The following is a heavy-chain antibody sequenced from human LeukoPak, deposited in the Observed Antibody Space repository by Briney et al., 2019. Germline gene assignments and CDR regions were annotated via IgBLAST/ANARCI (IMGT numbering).Heavy chain of an antibody. CDR2: IYHSGRT. J-gene: IGHJ4*02. V-gene: IGHV4-38-2*02. CDR1: GYSISSGYY. Sequence: SETLSLTCTVSGYSISSGYYWGWIRQPPGKGLEWIGIIYHSGRTDYNPSLKSRVTISVDTSKNQFSLKLSSVTAADTAVYYCAGTNVDTASGDYWGQGTLVTVSS. D-gene: IGHD5-18*01. CDR3: AGTNVDTASGDY.